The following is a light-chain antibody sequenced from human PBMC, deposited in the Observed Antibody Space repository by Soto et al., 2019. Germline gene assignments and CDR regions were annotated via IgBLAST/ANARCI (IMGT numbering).Light chain of an antibody. CDR3: MQGTHWPYT. J-gene: IGKJ2*01. Sequence: DVVMTQSPLSLPVTLGQPASISCRSTQSLVHSDGNTHLNWFQQRPGQSPRRLICKVSNRDSGVPDRFSGSASGTDFTLKISRVEAEDVGVYYCMQGTHWPYTFCQGTKLEIK. V-gene: IGKV2-30*02. CDR1: QSLVHSDGNTH. CDR2: KVS.